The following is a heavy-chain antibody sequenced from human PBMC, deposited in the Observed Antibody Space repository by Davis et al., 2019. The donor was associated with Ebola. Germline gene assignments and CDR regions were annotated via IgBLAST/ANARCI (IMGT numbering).Heavy chain of an antibody. CDR2: INPNSGGT. D-gene: IGHD6-13*01. CDR1: GYTFTGYY. J-gene: IGHJ6*02. CDR3: ARDHFQGAAAGMNV. V-gene: IGHV1-2*02. Sequence: ASVKVSCKASGYTFTGYYMHWVRQAPGQGLEWMGWINPNSGGTNYAQKLQGRVTMTTDTSTSTAYMQLRSLRSDDTAVYYCARDHFQGAAAGMNVWGQGTTVTVSS.